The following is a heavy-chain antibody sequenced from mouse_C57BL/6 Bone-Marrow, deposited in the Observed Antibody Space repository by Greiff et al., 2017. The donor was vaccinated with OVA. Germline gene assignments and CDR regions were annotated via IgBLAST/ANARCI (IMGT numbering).Heavy chain of an antibody. Sequence: VMLVESGPELVKPGASVKISCKASGYAFSSSWMNWVKQRPGKGLEWIGRIYPGGGYTNYNEKFKGKATLTADKSSSTAYMQFSSLTSEDSAIYYCARYEAAQATMDYWGQGTTLTVSS. CDR3: ARYEAAQATMDY. CDR2: IYPGGGYT. J-gene: IGHJ2*01. CDR1: GYAFSSSW. D-gene: IGHD3-2*02. V-gene: IGHV1-82*01.